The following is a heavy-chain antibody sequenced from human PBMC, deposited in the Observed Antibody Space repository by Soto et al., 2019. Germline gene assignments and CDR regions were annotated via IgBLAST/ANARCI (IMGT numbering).Heavy chain of an antibody. CDR1: GGSLSSYY. J-gene: IGHJ4*02. D-gene: IGHD3-22*01. CDR3: ARGFPYYYDRSGYLALGFDY. V-gene: IGHV4-59*01. CDR2: IYFSENT. Sequence: NPSETLSLTCSVSGGSLSSYYWSWIRQPPGKGLDWIGYIYFSENTKYNPSLKSRVTISVDTSKNQFSLKLRSVTAADTAVYYCARGFPYYYDRSGYLALGFDYWGQGTLVTVSS.